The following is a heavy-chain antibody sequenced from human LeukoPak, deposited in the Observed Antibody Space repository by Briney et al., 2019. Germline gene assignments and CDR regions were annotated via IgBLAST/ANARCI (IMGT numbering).Heavy chain of an antibody. D-gene: IGHD2-21*02. V-gene: IGHV3-74*01. Sequence: GGSLRLSCAASGFTFSSYWMHWVRQAPGKGLVWVSRINSDGSSTAYADSVKGRFTISRDNAKNTLYLQMNSLRAEDTAVYYCARMSDPYYYYYMDVWGKGTTVTVSS. CDR3: ARMSDPYYYYYMDV. CDR1: GFTFSSYW. J-gene: IGHJ6*03. CDR2: INSDGSST.